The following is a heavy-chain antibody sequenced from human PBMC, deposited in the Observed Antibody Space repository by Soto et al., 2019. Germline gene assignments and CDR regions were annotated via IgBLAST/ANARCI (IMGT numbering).Heavy chain of an antibody. D-gene: IGHD5-18*01. CDR3: ARSYTAMVPDAFDI. V-gene: IGHV3-53*01. CDR2: IYSGGST. Sequence: GGSLRLSCAASGFTVSSNYMSWVRQAPGKGLEWVSVIYSGGSTYYADSVKGRFTISRDNSKNTLYLQMNSLRAEDTAVYYCARSYTAMVPDAFDIWGQGTMVTVSS. CDR1: GFTVSSNY. J-gene: IGHJ3*02.